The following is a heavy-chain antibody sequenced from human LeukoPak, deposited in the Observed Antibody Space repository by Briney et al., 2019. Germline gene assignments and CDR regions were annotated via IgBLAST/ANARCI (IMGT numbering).Heavy chain of an antibody. V-gene: IGHV3-23*01. D-gene: IGHD2-15*01. CDR2: ISGSGGST. CDR1: GFTFTSYA. Sequence: GGSLRLSCAASGFTFTSYAMTWVRQAPGKGLEWVSAISGSGGSTYYADSVKGRFTISRDNSKNTLYPQMNSLRAEDTAIYYCAKDVFLLSGRGDDYWGQGTLVTVSS. CDR3: AKDVFLLSGRGDDY. J-gene: IGHJ4*02.